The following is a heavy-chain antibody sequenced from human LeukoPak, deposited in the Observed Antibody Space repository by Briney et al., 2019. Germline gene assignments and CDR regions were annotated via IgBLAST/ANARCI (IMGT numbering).Heavy chain of an antibody. D-gene: IGHD2-2*02. V-gene: IGHV3-7*01. Sequence: GGSLRLSCAASGFTFSRYWMSWVRQAPGKGLEWVANIKQDGSEKYYVDSVKGRFTISRDNAKNSLYLQMNSLRAEDTAVYYCAREEGYCSSTSWYRRSNYFDYWGQGTLVTVSS. CDR1: GFTFSRYW. CDR2: IKQDGSEK. CDR3: AREEGYCSSTSWYRRSNYFDY. J-gene: IGHJ4*02.